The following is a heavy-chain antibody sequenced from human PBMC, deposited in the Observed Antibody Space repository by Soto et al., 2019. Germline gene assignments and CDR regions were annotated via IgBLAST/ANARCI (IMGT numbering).Heavy chain of an antibody. D-gene: IGHD5-12*01. CDR1: GYTFTTFG. V-gene: IGHV1-18*04. Sequence: QVQLVQSGGEVKKPGASVKVSCKASGYTFTTFGITWVRQAPGQGLEWMGWISTSTGNTNYAQKLQGRVTLTTDTSTRTAYLDLRSLTSDDTAVYYCARSPRVIVAAKGTLDYWGQGTLVPVSS. CDR2: ISTSTGNT. J-gene: IGHJ4*02. CDR3: ARSPRVIVAAKGTLDY.